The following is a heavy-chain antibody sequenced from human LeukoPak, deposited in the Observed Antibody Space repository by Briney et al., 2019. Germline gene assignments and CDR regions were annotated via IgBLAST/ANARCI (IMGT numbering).Heavy chain of an antibody. J-gene: IGHJ6*03. CDR1: GFTFSSYG. V-gene: IGHV3-30*02. CDR3: AKDPTIESGSYTRYYYYYYMDV. Sequence: GGTLRLSCAASGFTFSSYGMSWVRQAPGKGLEWVAFIRYDGSNKYYADSVKGRFTISRDNSKNTLYLQMNSLRAEDTAVYYCAKDPTIESGSYTRYYYYYYMDVWGKGTTVTISS. D-gene: IGHD1-26*01. CDR2: IRYDGSNK.